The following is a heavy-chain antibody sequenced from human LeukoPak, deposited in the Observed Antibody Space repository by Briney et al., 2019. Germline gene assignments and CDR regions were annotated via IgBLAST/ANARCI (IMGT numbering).Heavy chain of an antibody. CDR3: AKGGVTMVRGVNTPPDY. D-gene: IGHD3-10*01. CDR2: IRYDGSNK. V-gene: IGHV3-30*02. J-gene: IGHJ4*02. Sequence: QAGVSLRLSCAASGFTFSSYGMHWVRQAQGKGLEWVAFIRYDGSNKYYADSVKGRFTISRDNSKNTLYLQMNGLRAEDTAVYYCAKGGVTMVRGVNTPPDYWGQGTLVTVSS. CDR1: GFTFSSYG.